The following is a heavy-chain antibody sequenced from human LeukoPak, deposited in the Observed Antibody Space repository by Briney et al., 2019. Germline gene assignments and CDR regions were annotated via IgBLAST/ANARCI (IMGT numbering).Heavy chain of an antibody. CDR2: IYYSGST. V-gene: IGHV4-39*07. Sequence: PSETLSLTCTVSGGSISSSRYYWGWIRQPPGKGLEWIGSIYYSGSTYYNPSLKSRATISVDTSKNQFSLKLSSVTAADTAVYYCARGRYYDSSGYYWDAFDIWGQGTMVTVSS. J-gene: IGHJ3*02. CDR1: GGSISSSRYY. D-gene: IGHD3-22*01. CDR3: ARGRYYDSSGYYWDAFDI.